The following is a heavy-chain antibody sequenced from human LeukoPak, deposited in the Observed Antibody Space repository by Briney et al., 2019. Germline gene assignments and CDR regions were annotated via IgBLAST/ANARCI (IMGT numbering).Heavy chain of an antibody. V-gene: IGHV4-28*01. CDR1: GYSISSSNW. Sequence: PDTLSVTCAVSGYSISSSNWWGWIRQPPGKGLEWIGYIYYSGSTYYNPSLKSRVTMSVDTSKNQFSLKLSSVTAVDTAVYYCAGTELLHAFDIWGQGTMVTVSS. CDR2: IYYSGST. CDR3: AGTELLHAFDI. D-gene: IGHD1-26*01. J-gene: IGHJ3*02.